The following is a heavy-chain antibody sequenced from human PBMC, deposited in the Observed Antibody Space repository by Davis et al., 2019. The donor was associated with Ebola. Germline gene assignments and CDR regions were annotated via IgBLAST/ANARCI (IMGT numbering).Heavy chain of an antibody. CDR1: GFTFSNYA. J-gene: IGHJ4*02. CDR3: ARGAVGYSGSYYRYFDY. CDR2: TSGSGGTK. Sequence: GESLKISCAASGFTFSNYAMSWVRQAPGKGLVWVSGTSGSGGTKYYADSVKGRFTISRDNSKNTLYLQMNSLRAEDTAVYYCARGAVGYSGSYYRYFDYWGQGTLVTVSS. D-gene: IGHD1-26*01. V-gene: IGHV3-23*01.